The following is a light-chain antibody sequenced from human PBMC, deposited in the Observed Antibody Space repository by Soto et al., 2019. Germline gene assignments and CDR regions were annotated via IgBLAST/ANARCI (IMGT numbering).Light chain of an antibody. V-gene: IGKV1-5*01. Sequence: DIPMAQSPYPLSAYVGDTVTVTCRASQSVSGWLAWYQQKPGEAPKLLIYDASALPRGVPSRFSGSGSGTKFTLTIASLQPDDFATYYCQQYSTQWTFGQGTKVDIK. CDR1: QSVSGW. J-gene: IGKJ1*01. CDR3: QQYSTQWT. CDR2: DAS.